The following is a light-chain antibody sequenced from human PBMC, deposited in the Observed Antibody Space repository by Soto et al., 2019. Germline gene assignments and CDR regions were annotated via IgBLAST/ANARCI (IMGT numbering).Light chain of an antibody. J-gene: IGKJ1*01. CDR1: QSITTY. CDR2: AAS. V-gene: IGKV1-39*01. CDR3: QQCYSSPRP. Sequence: DIQMTQSPSTLSASVGDRVTITCRASQSITTYVNWYQQKLGKAPTLLIYAASSLQSGVPSRFSGSGSGTDFTLTISSLQPADFATFFCQQCYSSPRPFGQGTKVEI.